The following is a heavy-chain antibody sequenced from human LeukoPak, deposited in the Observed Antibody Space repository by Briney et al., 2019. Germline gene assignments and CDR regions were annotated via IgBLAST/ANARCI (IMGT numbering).Heavy chain of an antibody. V-gene: IGHV3-53*01. Sequence: GGSLKLSCAASGFTVSSNYMSWVRQAPGQGLAWVSVTYSGSSTYYADSVKGRFTISRDNSKNTLYLQMNSLRAEDTAVYYCARGTYDSSGSIDYWGQGTLVTVSS. D-gene: IGHD3-22*01. CDR1: GFTVSSNY. CDR3: ARGTYDSSGSIDY. CDR2: TYSGSST. J-gene: IGHJ4*02.